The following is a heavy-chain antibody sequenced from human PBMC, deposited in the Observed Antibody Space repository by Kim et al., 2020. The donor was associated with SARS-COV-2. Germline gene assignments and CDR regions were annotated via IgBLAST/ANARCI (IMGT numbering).Heavy chain of an antibody. V-gene: IGHV3-23*01. D-gene: IGHD3-22*01. J-gene: IGHJ4*02. Sequence: KGPFTISRDKSKNTLYLQMNSLRAEDTAVYYCAKGSSARYYYDSSGYYVYWGQGTLVTVSS. CDR3: AKGSSARYYYDSSGYYVY.